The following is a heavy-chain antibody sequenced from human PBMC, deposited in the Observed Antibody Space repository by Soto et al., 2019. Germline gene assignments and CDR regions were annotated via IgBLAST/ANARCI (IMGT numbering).Heavy chain of an antibody. V-gene: IGHV3-23*01. D-gene: IGHD2-8*02. J-gene: IGHJ4*02. CDR2: ISGSGGST. CDR1: GFTFSSYA. Sequence: GVSLRLSCAASGFTFSSYAMTWVRQAPGKGLEWVSAISGSGGSTYYADSVKGRFTISRDNSKNTLYLQMNSLRAEDTAVYYCAKYWDPLLYFDYWGQGTLVTVSS. CDR3: AKYWDPLLYFDY.